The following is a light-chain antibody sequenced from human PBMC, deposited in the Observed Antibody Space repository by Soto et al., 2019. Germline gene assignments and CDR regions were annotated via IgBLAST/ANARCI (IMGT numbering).Light chain of an antibody. V-gene: IGKV1-39*01. CDR1: QSITNY. Sequence: DIQMTQSPSALSASVGDRVTITCRASQSITNYLNWYQHKPGQAPNLLIYAASTLQAGVPSRFRGSGSGTDFTLTIGSLQPEDFATYFCQQSNSSPPTFGGGTKVDIK. CDR2: AAS. J-gene: IGKJ4*01. CDR3: QQSNSSPPT.